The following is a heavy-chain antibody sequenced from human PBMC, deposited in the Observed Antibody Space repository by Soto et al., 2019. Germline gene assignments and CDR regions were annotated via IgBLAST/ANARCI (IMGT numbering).Heavy chain of an antibody. CDR1: GXSVSNYY. Sequence: XTLSLPCNVSGXSVSNYYWSWIRQPAGKGLERIGRMYTSGSTNYNPSLKSRVTMSVDTSKNQFSLMLNYVTAADTAVYYCRRDFDYWGQGTLVTVS. J-gene: IGHJ4*02. CDR3: RRDFDY. CDR2: MYTSGST. D-gene: IGHD6-6*01. V-gene: IGHV4-4*07.